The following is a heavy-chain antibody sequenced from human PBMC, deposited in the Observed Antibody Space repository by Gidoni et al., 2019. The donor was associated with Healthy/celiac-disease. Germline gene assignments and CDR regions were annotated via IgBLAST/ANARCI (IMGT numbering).Heavy chain of an antibody. CDR1: GFTFSSYA. J-gene: IGHJ3*02. V-gene: IGHV3-30-3*01. CDR2: ISYDGSNK. CDR3: ARDLGFLSITMVRGVDDAFDI. Sequence: QVQLVESGGGVVQPGRSLRLSCAAAGFTFSSYARHWVRQAPGKGLEWVAVISYDGSNKYYADSVKGRFTISRDNSKNTLYLQMNSLRAEDTAVYYCARDLGFLSITMVRGVDDAFDIWGQGTMVTVSS. D-gene: IGHD3-10*01.